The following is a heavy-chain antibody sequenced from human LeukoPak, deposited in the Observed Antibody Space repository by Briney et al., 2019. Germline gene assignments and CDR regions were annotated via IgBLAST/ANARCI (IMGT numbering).Heavy chain of an antibody. CDR2: INPSGGST. CDR1: GYTFTSYY. D-gene: IGHD3-10*01. J-gene: IGHJ4*02. V-gene: IGHV1-46*01. CDR3: ARSVWFGELYL. Sequence: PGGSLRLSCAASGYTFTSYYMHWVRQAPGQGLEWMGIINPSGGSTSYAQKFQGRVTMTRDTSTSTVYMELSSLRSEDTAVYYCARSVWFGELYLWGQGTLVTVSS.